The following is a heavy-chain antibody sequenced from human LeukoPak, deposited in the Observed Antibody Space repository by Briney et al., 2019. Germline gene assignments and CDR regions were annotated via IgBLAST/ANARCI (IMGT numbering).Heavy chain of an antibody. V-gene: IGHV1-46*01. J-gene: IGHJ4*02. CDR3: ARRSGSLDY. CDR2: INPSGGST. D-gene: IGHD1-26*01. CDR1: GYTFTSYY. Sequence: ASVKVSCKASGYTFTSYYMHWVRQAPGQGLEWMGIINPSGGSTSYAQKFQGRVTMTRDTSASTAYMELSSLRSEDMAVYYCARRSGSLDYWGQGTLVTVSS.